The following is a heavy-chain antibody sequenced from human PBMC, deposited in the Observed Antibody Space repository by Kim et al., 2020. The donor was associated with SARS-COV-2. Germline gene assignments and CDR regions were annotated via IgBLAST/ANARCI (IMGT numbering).Heavy chain of an antibody. CDR2: IWYDGSNK. D-gene: IGHD3-22*01. CDR3: ARDFTSYYYDSSGYYSLGY. CDR1: GFTFSSYG. V-gene: IGHV3-33*01. Sequence: GGSLRLSCAASGFTFSSYGMHWVRQAPGKGLEWVAVIWYDGSNKYYADSVKGRFTISRDNSKNTLYLQMNSLRAEDTAVYYCARDFTSYYYDSSGYYSLGYWGQGTLVTVSS. J-gene: IGHJ4*02.